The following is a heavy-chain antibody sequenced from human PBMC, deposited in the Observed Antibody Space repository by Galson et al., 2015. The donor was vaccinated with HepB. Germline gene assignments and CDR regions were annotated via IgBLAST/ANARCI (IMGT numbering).Heavy chain of an antibody. Sequence: TLSLTCAVSGGSISSSNWWSWVRQPPGKGLEWIGYIYYSGSTYYNPSLKSRVIISVDTSKNQFSLKLSSVTAADTAVYYCARGGGNYYDSSGYYDYWGQGTLVTVSS. J-gene: IGHJ4*02. CDR1: GGSISSSNW. V-gene: IGHV4-30-4*01. CDR2: IYYSGST. CDR3: ARGGGNYYDSSGYYDY. D-gene: IGHD3-22*01.